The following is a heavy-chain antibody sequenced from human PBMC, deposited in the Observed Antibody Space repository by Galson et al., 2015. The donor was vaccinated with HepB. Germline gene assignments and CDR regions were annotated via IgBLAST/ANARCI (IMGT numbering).Heavy chain of an antibody. CDR1: GDSVSSNSAA. CDR2: TYYRSKWYN. Sequence: CAISGDSVSSNSAAWNWVRQSPSRGLEWLGRTYYRSKWYNDYAVSVKSRITINPDTSKNQFSLQLNSVTPEDTAVYYCARGTPPRVYFDYWGQGTLVTVSS. V-gene: IGHV6-1*01. J-gene: IGHJ4*02. CDR3: ARGTPPRVYFDY.